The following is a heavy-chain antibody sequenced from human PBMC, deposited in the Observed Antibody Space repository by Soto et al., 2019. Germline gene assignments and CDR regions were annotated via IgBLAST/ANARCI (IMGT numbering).Heavy chain of an antibody. CDR2: ISYDGNNK. V-gene: IGHV3-30*18. CDR3: AKAEGSGSHPLYHFGLDV. D-gene: IGHD3-10*01. Sequence: PGGSLRLSCAASGFTYSGYGMHWVRQTPGKGLDWVAVISYDGNNKYYADSVKGRFDISRDNSQNTLYLQMNRLRAEDTAVYYCAKAEGSGSHPLYHFGLDVWGQGTTVTVSS. CDR1: GFTYSGYG. J-gene: IGHJ6*02.